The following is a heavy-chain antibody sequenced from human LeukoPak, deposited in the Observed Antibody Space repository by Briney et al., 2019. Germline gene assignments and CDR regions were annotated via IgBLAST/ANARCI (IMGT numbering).Heavy chain of an antibody. CDR1: GFTFSKYA. V-gene: IGHV3-23*01. CDR2: TSGSGGST. CDR3: ARGGAAASFDP. J-gene: IGHJ5*02. Sequence: GGSLRLSCAASGFTFSKYAMSWVRQAPGKGLEWVSGTSGSGGSTYYADSVKGRFTISRDNSKNTLYLQMNSLRAEDTAVYYCARGGAAASFDPWGQGTLVTVSS. D-gene: IGHD6-13*01.